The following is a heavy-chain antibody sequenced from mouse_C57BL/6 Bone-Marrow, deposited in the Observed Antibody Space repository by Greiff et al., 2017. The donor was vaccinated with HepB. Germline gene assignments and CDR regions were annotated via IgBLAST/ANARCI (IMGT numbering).Heavy chain of an antibody. CDR3: ARLERDEGWFAF. Sequence: EVQLQESGGGLVKPGGSLNLSCAASGFSFSDYGMHWVRQAPEKGLEWVAYISSGSSTIYYAATVTGRCTISRDNAKYTLFLQMTSLRSEDTAVYYCARLERDEGWFAFWGKGTLVTVSA. J-gene: IGHJ3*01. D-gene: IGHD3-3*01. V-gene: IGHV5-17*01. CDR1: GFSFSDYG. CDR2: ISSGSSTI.